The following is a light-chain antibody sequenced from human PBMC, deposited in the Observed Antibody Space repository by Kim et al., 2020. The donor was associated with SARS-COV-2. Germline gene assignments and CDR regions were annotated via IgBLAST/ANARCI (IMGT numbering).Light chain of an antibody. J-gene: IGLJ3*02. V-gene: IGLV2-11*01. CDR3: CSYAGSYTWV. CDR1: SSDVGGYNY. Sequence: QSALTQPRSVSWSPGQSVTISCTGTSSDVGGYNYVSWYQQHPGKVPKVMIYDVSERPSGVPDRFSGSKSGNTASLTISGLQAEDEADYYCCSYAGSYTWVFGGGTQLTVL. CDR2: DVS.